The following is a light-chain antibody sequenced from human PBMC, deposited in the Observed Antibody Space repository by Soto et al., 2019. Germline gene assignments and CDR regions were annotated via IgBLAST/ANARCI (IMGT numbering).Light chain of an antibody. Sequence: EIVLTQSPGTLSLSPGERATLSCRASQTVSSSYLAWYQQKPGQAPRLLIYDTSIRATGIPDRFSGSGSGTDFTLTIPRLEPEDFAVYYCQRYGSSPLFTFGPGTKVDIK. CDR1: QTVSSSY. CDR2: DTS. J-gene: IGKJ3*01. V-gene: IGKV3-20*01. CDR3: QRYGSSPLFT.